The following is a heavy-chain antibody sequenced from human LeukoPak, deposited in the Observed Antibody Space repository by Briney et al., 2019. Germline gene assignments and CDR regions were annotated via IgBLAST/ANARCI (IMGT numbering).Heavy chain of an antibody. CDR3: ARGAGLRVRFLERDYYYMDV. J-gene: IGHJ6*03. V-gene: IGHV4-38-2*02. D-gene: IGHD3-3*01. Sequence: SETLSLTCTVSGYSISSGYYWGWIRQPPGKGLEWIGSIYHSGSTYYNPSLKSRVTISVDTSKNQFSLKLSSVTAADTAVYYCARGAGLRVRFLERDYYYMDVWGKGTTVTVSS. CDR2: IYHSGST. CDR1: GYSISSGYY.